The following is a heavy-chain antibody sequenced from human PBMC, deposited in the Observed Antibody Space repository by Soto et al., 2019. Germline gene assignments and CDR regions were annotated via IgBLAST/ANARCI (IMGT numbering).Heavy chain of an antibody. J-gene: IGHJ4*02. Sequence: QVQLVESGGGVVQPGRSLRLSCAASGFTFSSYGMHWVRQAPGKGLEWVAVISYDGSNKYYADSVKGRFTISRDNSKNKLYMQMNSERAEDTDGYYCAKDGRGYWGQGTLVTVSS. CDR2: ISYDGSNK. CDR3: AKDGRGY. V-gene: IGHV3-30*18. CDR1: GFTFSSYG.